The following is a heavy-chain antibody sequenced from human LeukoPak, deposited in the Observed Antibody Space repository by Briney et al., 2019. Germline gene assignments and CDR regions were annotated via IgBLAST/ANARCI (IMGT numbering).Heavy chain of an antibody. J-gene: IGHJ4*02. CDR3: ARDRVTMVRGVPVDY. D-gene: IGHD3-10*01. Sequence: PGGSLRLSCAASGFTFSSYEMNWVRQAPGKGLEWGSYISSSGSTIYYADSVKGRFTISRDNAKNSLYLQMNSLRAEDTAVYYCARDRVTMVRGVPVDYWGQGTLVTVSS. CDR1: GFTFSSYE. V-gene: IGHV3-48*03. CDR2: ISSSGSTI.